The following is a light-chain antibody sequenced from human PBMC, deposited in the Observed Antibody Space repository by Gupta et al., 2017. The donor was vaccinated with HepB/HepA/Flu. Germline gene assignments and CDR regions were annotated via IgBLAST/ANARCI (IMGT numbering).Light chain of an antibody. Sequence: EIVLTQPPGTLSLSPGERATLSCRASQNITTKSLAWYQQKGGQAPRLLIYGASTRAPGIPDRFSGSGSGTDFTLIVSSLKPEDFAMYYCHQDSYSVRTFGQGTRL. CDR1: QNITTKS. J-gene: IGKJ1*01. CDR3: HQDSYSVRT. CDR2: GAS. V-gene: IGKV3-20*01.